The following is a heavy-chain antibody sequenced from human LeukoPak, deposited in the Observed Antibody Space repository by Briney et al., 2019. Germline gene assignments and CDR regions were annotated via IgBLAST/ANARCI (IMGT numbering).Heavy chain of an antibody. Sequence: GGSLRLSCAVSGLTFSDWYMSWIRQAPGKGLQWVSVIYSGGTTYYADSVKGRFTISRNNSKNTLYLQMNSLRAEDTAVYYCARALLVRNGYNYSPNYFDYWGQGTLVTVSS. D-gene: IGHD5-24*01. CDR1: GLTFSDWY. CDR3: ARALLVRNGYNYSPNYFDY. J-gene: IGHJ4*02. CDR2: IYSGGTT. V-gene: IGHV3-53*01.